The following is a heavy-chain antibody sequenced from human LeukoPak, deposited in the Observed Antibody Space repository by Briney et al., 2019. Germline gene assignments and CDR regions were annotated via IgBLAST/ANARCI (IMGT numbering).Heavy chain of an antibody. Sequence: GGSLRLSCAASGFTFSSYGMHWVRQAPGKGLEWVAVIWYDGSNKYYADSVKGRFTISRDNSKNTLYLQMNSLRAEDTAVYYCARGRVEMATIGLGYSGQGTLVTVSS. CDR2: IWYDGSNK. D-gene: IGHD5-24*01. CDR3: ARGRVEMATIGLGY. J-gene: IGHJ4*02. V-gene: IGHV3-33*01. CDR1: GFTFSSYG.